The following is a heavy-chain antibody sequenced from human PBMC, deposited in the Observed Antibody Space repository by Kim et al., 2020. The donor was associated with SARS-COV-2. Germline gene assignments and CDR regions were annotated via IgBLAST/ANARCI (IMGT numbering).Heavy chain of an antibody. CDR3: ARRIAASGTTLGY. CDR1: GYTFTSYD. D-gene: IGHD6-13*01. V-gene: IGHV1-8*01. Sequence: ASVKVSCKASGYTFTSYDINWVRQATGQGLEWMGWMNPNSGNTGYAQKFQGGVTMTRNTSISTAYMEVSNLRSEDTAVYYCARRIAASGTTLGYWGQGTLVTVSS. J-gene: IGHJ4*02. CDR2: MNPNSGNT.